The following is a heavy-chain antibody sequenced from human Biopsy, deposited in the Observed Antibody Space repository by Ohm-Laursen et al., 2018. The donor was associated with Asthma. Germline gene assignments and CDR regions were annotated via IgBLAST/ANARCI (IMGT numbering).Heavy chain of an antibody. CDR3: ARAVDYSHYYGIDV. D-gene: IGHD3-10*01. Sequence: LVKVSCKTSGYTFNSAGITWVRQAPGQGLEWTGWISVYNGNTKVAQKLQDRVTMITDTSTSTAYMELRSLRSDDTAVYFCARAVDYSHYYGIDVWGQGTTVTVS. CDR2: ISVYNGNT. V-gene: IGHV1-18*01. J-gene: IGHJ6*02. CDR1: GYTFNSAG.